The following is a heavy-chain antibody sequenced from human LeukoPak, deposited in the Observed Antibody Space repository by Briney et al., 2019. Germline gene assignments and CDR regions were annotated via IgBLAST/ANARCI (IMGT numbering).Heavy chain of an antibody. V-gene: IGHV1-18*01. D-gene: IGHD5-18*01. CDR1: GYTFTSYG. CDR3: ASDERVYSCGLYYYYGMDV. J-gene: IGHJ6*02. CDR2: ISAYNGNT. Sequence: ASVKVSCKASGYTFTSYGISWVRQAPGQGLEWMGWISAYNGNTNYAQKLQGRVTMTTDTSTSTAYMELRSLRSDDTAVYYCASDERVYSCGLYYYYGMDVWGQGTTVTVSS.